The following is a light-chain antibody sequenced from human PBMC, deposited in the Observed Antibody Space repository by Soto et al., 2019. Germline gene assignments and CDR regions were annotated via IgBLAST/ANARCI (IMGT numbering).Light chain of an antibody. CDR3: QQYNQWPLT. J-gene: IGKJ4*01. V-gene: IGKV3-15*01. Sequence: ETVMTQSPVTLSVSPGQRVTLSCRASQSVTSDLAWYQQRPGQAPRLLIYGAATRATGIPARFSGSGSGTEFTLNISSLQSEDFALYYCQQYNQWPLTFGGGTKVEIK. CDR1: QSVTSD. CDR2: GAA.